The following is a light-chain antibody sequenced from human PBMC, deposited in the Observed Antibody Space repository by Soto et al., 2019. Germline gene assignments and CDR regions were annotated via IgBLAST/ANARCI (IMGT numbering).Light chain of an antibody. CDR3: QQYNYWPPWT. CDR1: QSVRSN. J-gene: IGKJ1*01. CDR2: DAS. Sequence: EIVMTQSPVTLSVSPGERATLSCRASQSVRSNSAWYQQKPGQAPRLLMYDASTRATGIPARFSGSGSGTEFTLTISSLQSEDFAVYYCQQYNYWPPWTFGQGTKV. V-gene: IGKV3-15*01.